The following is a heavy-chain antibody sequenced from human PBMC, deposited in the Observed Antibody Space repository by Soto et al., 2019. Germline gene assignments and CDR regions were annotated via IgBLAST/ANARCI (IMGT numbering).Heavy chain of an antibody. CDR1: GGSFSGYY. V-gene: IGHV4-34*01. CDR3: ASTTGYSSGWYKDNCFDP. CDR2: INHSGST. D-gene: IGHD6-19*01. Sequence: PSETLSLTCAVYGGSFSGYYWSWIRQPPGKGLEWIGEINHSGSTNYNPSLKSRVTISVDTSKNQFSLKLSSVTAADTAVYYCASTTGYSSGWYKDNCFDPWGQGTLVTVSS. J-gene: IGHJ5*02.